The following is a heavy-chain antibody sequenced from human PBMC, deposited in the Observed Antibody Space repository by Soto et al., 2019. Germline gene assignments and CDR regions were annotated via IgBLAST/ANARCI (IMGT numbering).Heavy chain of an antibody. D-gene: IGHD3-10*01. CDR3: APWFGAFDY. CDR1: GFPFSSYG. CDR2: ISYDGSNK. J-gene: IGHJ4*01. V-gene: IGHV3-30*03. Sequence: QVQLVESGGGVVQPGRSLRLSCAASGFPFSSYGMHWVRQAPGKGLEWVAVISYDGSNKYYADSVKGRFTISRDNSKNTLYLQMNSLRADDTAVYYCAPWFGAFDYWGQEPWSPSPQ.